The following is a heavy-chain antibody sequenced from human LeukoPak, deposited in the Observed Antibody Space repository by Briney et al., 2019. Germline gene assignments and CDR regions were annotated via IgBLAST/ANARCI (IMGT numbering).Heavy chain of an antibody. CDR2: MNPNSGNT. Sequence: ASVKVSCKASGYTFTSYDINWVRQATGQGLEWMGWMNPNSGNTGYAQKFQGRVTITRNTSISTAYMELSSLRSEDTAVYYCARASQTSSWYEYDAFDIWGQGTMVTVSS. CDR1: GYTFTSYD. J-gene: IGHJ3*02. V-gene: IGHV1-8*03. CDR3: ARASQTSSWYEYDAFDI. D-gene: IGHD6-13*01.